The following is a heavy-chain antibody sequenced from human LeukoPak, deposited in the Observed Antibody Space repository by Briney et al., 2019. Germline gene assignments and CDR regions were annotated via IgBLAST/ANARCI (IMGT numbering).Heavy chain of an antibody. CDR1: GFTFSSYA. CDR2: ISDKGGST. CDR3: AKNEVTGRTPFDY. Sequence: PGGSLRLSCAASGFTFSSYATSWVRQAPGKGLEWVSAISDKGGSTYYADSVKGRFTISRDNSKNTLYLQMNSLRAEDTAVYYCAKNEVTGRTPFDYWGQGTLVTVSS. J-gene: IGHJ4*02. D-gene: IGHD2-8*02. V-gene: IGHV3-23*01.